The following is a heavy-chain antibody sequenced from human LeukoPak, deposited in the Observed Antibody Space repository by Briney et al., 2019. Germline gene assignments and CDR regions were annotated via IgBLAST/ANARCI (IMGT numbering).Heavy chain of an antibody. J-gene: IGHJ4*02. D-gene: IGHD3-3*01. CDR3: ARAPRPGFWSGYCEY. CDR1: GFTFSSYG. CDR2: IKQDGSVE. V-gene: IGHV3-7*01. Sequence: PGRSLRLSCAASGFTFSSYGMHWVRQAPGKGLEWVANIKQDGSVEYYVDSVKGRFTISRDNAKNSLYLQMNSLRGEDTAVYYCARAPRPGFWSGYCEYWGQGTLVTVSS.